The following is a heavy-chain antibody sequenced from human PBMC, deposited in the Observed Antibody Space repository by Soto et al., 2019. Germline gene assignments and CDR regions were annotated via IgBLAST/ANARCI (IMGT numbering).Heavy chain of an antibody. D-gene: IGHD2-15*01. V-gene: IGHV3-7*04. CDR3: ARDYDRTPGSY. Sequence: EVQLVESGGGLVQPGGSLRLSCAASGFTFSGYWMSWVRQAPGKGLEWVANIKHDGSERYYVDSVEGRFTISKDNAKNSLYLQMNSLRAEDTAVYYCARDYDRTPGSYWGQGTQVTVSS. CDR1: GFTFSGYW. CDR2: IKHDGSER. J-gene: IGHJ4*02.